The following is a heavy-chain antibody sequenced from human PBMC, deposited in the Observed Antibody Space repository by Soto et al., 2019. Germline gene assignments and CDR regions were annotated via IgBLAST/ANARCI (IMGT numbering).Heavy chain of an antibody. CDR1: GGSISSGDYY. CDR2: IYYSATT. J-gene: IGHJ4*02. V-gene: IGHV4-30-4*01. CDR3: ARQLLNYDSLADYRYFFDY. D-gene: IGHD3-9*01. Sequence: SETLSLTCTVSGGSISSGDYYWSWIRQPPGKGLEWIGYIYYSATTYYNPSLKSRLTISIDTSKNQFSLKLSSVTAADTAVYYCARQLLNYDSLADYRYFFDYWGQGTLVTVSS.